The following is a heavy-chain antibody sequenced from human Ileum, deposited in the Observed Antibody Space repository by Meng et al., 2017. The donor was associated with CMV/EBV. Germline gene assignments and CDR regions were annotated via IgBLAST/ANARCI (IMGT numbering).Heavy chain of an antibody. Sequence: GESLTISCSASGFTFSGYGMSWVRQAPGKGLEWVSAIRDSGANTYYAGSVTGRFTISRDNSHNTLYLQMHSLRAEDTAVYYCARALGLGAVMPNYDAFDLWGQGTGVTVSS. CDR2: IRDSGANT. CDR3: ARALGLGAVMPNYDAFDL. D-gene: IGHD6-19*01. CDR1: GFTFSGYG. J-gene: IGHJ3*01. V-gene: IGHV3-23*01.